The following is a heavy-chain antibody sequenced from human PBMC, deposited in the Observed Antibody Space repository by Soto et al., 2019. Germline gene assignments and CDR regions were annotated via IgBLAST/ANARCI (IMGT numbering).Heavy chain of an antibody. V-gene: IGHV4-4*07. Sequence: SETLSLTCTVSGGSLSNYYWSWIRQPAGKGLEWIGRVYTVGSTNYNPSLKSRVTMSIDTSKNQFSLRLTSVTAADTAVYFCARSPQTHSYAQFDSWGQGSLVTVSS. CDR3: ARSPQTHSYAQFDS. CDR2: VYTVGST. D-gene: IGHD3-16*01. CDR1: GGSLSNYY. J-gene: IGHJ4*02.